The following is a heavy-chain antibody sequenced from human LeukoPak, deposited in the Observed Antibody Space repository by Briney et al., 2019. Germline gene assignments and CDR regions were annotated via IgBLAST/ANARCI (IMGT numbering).Heavy chain of an antibody. Sequence: AGGSLRLSCAASGFTFSSYSMNWVRQAPGKGLEWVSSISISSSYIYYADSVKGRFTISRDNAKNSLYLQMNSLRAEDTAVYYCARVSHNSGSYFLDYWGQGTLVTVSS. CDR2: ISISSSYI. D-gene: IGHD1-26*01. V-gene: IGHV3-21*01. CDR1: GFTFSSYS. CDR3: ARVSHNSGSYFLDY. J-gene: IGHJ4*02.